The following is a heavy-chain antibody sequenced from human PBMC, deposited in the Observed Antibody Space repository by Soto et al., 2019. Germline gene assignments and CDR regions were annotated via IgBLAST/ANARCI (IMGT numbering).Heavy chain of an antibody. D-gene: IGHD2-15*01. V-gene: IGHV3-30*18. J-gene: IGHJ3*02. Sequence: QVQLVESGGGVVQPGRSLRLSCAASGFTFSSYGMHWVRQAPGKGLEWVAVISYDGSNKYYADSVKGRFTISRDNSKNSLYLQMDSLRAEDTSVYYCAKDRSDIVVVVAALQHAFDIWGQGKMDTVSS. CDR3: AKDRSDIVVVVAALQHAFDI. CDR2: ISYDGSNK. CDR1: GFTFSSYG.